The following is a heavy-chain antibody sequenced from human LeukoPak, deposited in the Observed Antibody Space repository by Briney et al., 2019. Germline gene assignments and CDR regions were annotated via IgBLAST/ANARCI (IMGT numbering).Heavy chain of an antibody. D-gene: IGHD3-3*01. V-gene: IGHV4-31*03. Sequence: SETLSLTCTVSSGSISSGGYYWSWIRQHPGKGLEWIGYIYYSGSTYYNPSLKSRVTISVDTSKNQFSLKLSSVTAADTAVYYCARALGWSATLMDVWGQGTTVTVSS. CDR2: IYYSGST. CDR3: ARALGWSATLMDV. CDR1: SGSISSGGYY. J-gene: IGHJ6*02.